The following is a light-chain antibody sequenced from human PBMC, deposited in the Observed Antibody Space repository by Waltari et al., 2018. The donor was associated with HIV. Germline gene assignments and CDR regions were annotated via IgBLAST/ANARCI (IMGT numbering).Light chain of an antibody. V-gene: IGKV1D-16*01. CDR1: QDISTW. Sequence: DIQMTQSPSSFSASVGDIVTITCRANQDISTWVAWYQRKPAKAPQSLIYAASKLQSGVPSRFSGSGSGTNFTLVISNLQPEDVVSYYCQQYKNFPLTFGGGTKVEI. J-gene: IGKJ4*01. CDR2: AAS. CDR3: QQYKNFPLT.